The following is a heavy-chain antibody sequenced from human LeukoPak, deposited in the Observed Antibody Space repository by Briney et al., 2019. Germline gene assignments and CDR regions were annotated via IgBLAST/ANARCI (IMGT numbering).Heavy chain of an antibody. D-gene: IGHD3-3*01. CDR2: IKQGGSEK. J-gene: IGHJ4*02. CDR3: GIDGTFLELDY. Sequence: GGSLRLSCAASGFTFSCYWMSWVRQAPGKGLEWVAKIKQGGSEKYYVDSVKGRFTISRDNAKNSLYLQMNSLRAEDTAVYYCGIDGTFLELDYWGQGTLVTVSS. CDR1: GFTFSCYW. V-gene: IGHV3-7*01.